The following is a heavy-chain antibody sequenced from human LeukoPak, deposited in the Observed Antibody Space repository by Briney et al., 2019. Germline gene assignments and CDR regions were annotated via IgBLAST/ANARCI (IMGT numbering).Heavy chain of an antibody. CDR2: IAANT. CDR1: GFTFSSFA. J-gene: IGHJ4*02. D-gene: IGHD6-13*01. CDR3: ARGDPSSSWYFDY. V-gene: IGHV3-23*01. Sequence: TGGSLRLSCAASGFTFSSFAMSWVRQAPGKGLEWVSTIAANTYFADSVKGRFTISRDNSKNTLYLQMNSLRAEDTAVYYCARGDPSSSWYFDYWGQGTLVTVSS.